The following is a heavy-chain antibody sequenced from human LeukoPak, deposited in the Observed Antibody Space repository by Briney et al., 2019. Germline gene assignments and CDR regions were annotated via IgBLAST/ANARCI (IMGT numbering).Heavy chain of an antibody. CDR1: GYTFTSYY. CDR2: INPSGGST. CDR3: ARECDSSSWSCADAFDI. D-gene: IGHD6-13*01. J-gene: IGHJ3*02. V-gene: IGHV1-46*01. Sequence: ASVKVSCKASGYTFTSYYMHWVRQAPGQGLEWMGIINPSGGSTSYAQKFQGRVTMTRDTSTSTVYMELSSLRSEDTAVYYCARECDSSSWSCADAFDIWGQGTMVTVSS.